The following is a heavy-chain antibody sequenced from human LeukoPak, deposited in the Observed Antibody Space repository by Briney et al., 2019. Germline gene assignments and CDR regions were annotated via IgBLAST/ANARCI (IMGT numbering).Heavy chain of an antibody. CDR1: GFTFSSYT. CDR3: VREAAATPFDY. CDR2: ISSRSRDI. J-gene: IGHJ4*02. Sequence: GGSLRLSCAASGFTFSSYTMNSVRQAPGKGLEWVAAISSRSRDIFYADSEKGRFSISRDNTQNSLSLRMNSLRAEDTAVYYCVREAAATPFDYWGQGTLVTVSS. D-gene: IGHD1-26*01. V-gene: IGHV3-21*01.